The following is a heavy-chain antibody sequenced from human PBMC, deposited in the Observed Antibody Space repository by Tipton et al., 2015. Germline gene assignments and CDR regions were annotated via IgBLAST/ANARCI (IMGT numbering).Heavy chain of an antibody. V-gene: IGHV4-31*03. J-gene: IGHJ4*02. CDR1: GGAITSDGFY. D-gene: IGHD5-24*01. Sequence: TLSLTCTVSGGAITSDGFYWSWIRQHPGKGLEWIGYIFYTGSTYYNPSLKSRATLSVDTSKNQFSLKLSSVTAADTAVYYCARDGYNSPYFDYWGQGTLVTVSS. CDR2: IFYTGST. CDR3: ARDGYNSPYFDY.